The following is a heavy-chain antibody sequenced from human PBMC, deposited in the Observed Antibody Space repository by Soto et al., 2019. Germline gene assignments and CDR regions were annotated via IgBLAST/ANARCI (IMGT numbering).Heavy chain of an antibody. D-gene: IGHD3-10*01. CDR1: GFTFSSYA. J-gene: IGHJ6*02. Sequence: QVQLVESGGGVVQPGRSLRLSCAASGFTFSSYAMHWVRQAPGKGLEWVAVISYDGSNKYYADSVKGRFTISRDNSKNTLYLQMNSLRAEDTAVYYCARSGSYYGSGSYYYYYGMDVWGQGTTVTVSS. CDR3: ARSGSYYGSGSYYYYYGMDV. CDR2: ISYDGSNK. V-gene: IGHV3-30-3*01.